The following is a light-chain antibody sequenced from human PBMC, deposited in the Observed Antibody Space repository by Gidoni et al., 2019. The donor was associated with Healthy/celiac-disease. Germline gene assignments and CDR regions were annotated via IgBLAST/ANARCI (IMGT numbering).Light chain of an antibody. V-gene: IGLV1-47*01. CDR1: STNIGSNS. Sequence: QSVLTQPPAASGTPVQGVTISCSGSSTNIGSNSVYWYQQHPGTAPKLLIYRNNQRPSGVPDRFAGSKSGTSASLAISGLRSEEEADYYCAAWDDSLSGRVFGGGTKLTVL. CDR3: AAWDDSLSGRV. CDR2: RNN. J-gene: IGLJ3*02.